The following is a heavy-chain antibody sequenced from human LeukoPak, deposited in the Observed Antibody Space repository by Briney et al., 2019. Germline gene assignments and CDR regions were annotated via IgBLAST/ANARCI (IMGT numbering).Heavy chain of an antibody. J-gene: IGHJ4*02. CDR2: IYHSGST. V-gene: IGHV4-4*02. Sequence: PSETLSPTCAVSGGSGGSISSSNYWSWVRQPPGKRLEWIGEIYHSGSTNYNPSLKSRVTISVDKSKNQFSLKLNSVTAADTAVYYCAREAASTFDYWGQGTLVTVSS. CDR3: AREAASTFDY. D-gene: IGHD5/OR15-5a*01. CDR1: GGSGGSISSSNY.